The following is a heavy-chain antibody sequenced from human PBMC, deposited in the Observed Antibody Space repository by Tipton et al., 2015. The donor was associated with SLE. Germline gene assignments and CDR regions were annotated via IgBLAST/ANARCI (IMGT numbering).Heavy chain of an antibody. J-gene: IGHJ4*02. CDR3: ARRGIAAAGVDY. Sequence: TLSLTCAVYGGSSSGYYWSWIRQPPGKGLEWIGEINHSGSTNYNPSLKSRVTISVDTSKSQFSLRLSSVTAADTAVYYCARRGIAAAGVDYWGQGTLVTVSS. CDR2: INHSGST. D-gene: IGHD6-13*01. CDR1: GGSSSGYY. V-gene: IGHV4-34*01.